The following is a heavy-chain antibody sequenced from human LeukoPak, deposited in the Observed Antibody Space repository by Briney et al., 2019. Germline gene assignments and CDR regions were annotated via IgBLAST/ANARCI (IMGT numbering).Heavy chain of an antibody. CDR1: GYTFTGFH. V-gene: IGHV1-2*02. J-gene: IGHJ5*02. CDR2: INPNSGGT. CDR3: ARDRLRLGYERTNWFDP. Sequence: ASVTVSCTASGYTFTGFHMHWVRQAPGQGLEWMGWINPNSGGTNYAQKFQGRVTMTRDTSISTVYMELSRLRSDDTAVYYCARDRLRLGYERTNWFDPWGQGTLVTVSS. D-gene: IGHD2-15*01.